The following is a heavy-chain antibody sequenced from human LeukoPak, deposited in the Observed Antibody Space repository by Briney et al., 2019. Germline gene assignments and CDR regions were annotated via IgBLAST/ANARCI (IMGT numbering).Heavy chain of an antibody. V-gene: IGHV1-46*01. CDR1: GYTFTSNY. CDR3: ARDNLVRDEAWWFNP. Sequence: ASVNVSCKAFGYTFTSNYMHWVRQAPGQGPEWMGVISPSGGSTTYAQKFQGRVTLTRDMSTSTDYLELSSLRSEDTAVYYCARDNLVRDEAWWFNPWGQGTLVTVSS. CDR2: ISPSGGST. D-gene: IGHD4/OR15-4a*01. J-gene: IGHJ5*02.